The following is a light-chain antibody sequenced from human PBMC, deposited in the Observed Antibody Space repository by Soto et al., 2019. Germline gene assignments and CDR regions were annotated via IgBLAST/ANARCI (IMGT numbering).Light chain of an antibody. CDR3: SSYTSSSTLVV. Sequence: QSALTQPASVSGSPGQSITISCTGTSSVVGGYNYVSWYQQHPCKAPKLMIYDVSNRPSGVSNRFSGSKSGNTASLTISGLQAEDEADYYCSSYTSSSTLVVFGGGTKLTVL. CDR2: DVS. J-gene: IGLJ2*01. CDR1: SSVVGGYNY. V-gene: IGLV2-14*01.